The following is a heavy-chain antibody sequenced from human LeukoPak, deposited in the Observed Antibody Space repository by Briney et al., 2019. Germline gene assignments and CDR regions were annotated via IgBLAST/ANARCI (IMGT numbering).Heavy chain of an antibody. J-gene: IGHJ4*02. CDR1: GGSISSSSYY. V-gene: IGHV4-39*07. CDR2: IYYSGST. D-gene: IGHD3-10*01. CDR3: ARGLVTVDY. Sequence: SETLSLTCTVSGGSISSSSYYWGWIRQPPGKGLEWIGSIYYSGSTNYNPSLKSRVTISVDTSKNQFSLNLSSVTAADTAVYFCARGLVTVDYWGQGTLVTVSS.